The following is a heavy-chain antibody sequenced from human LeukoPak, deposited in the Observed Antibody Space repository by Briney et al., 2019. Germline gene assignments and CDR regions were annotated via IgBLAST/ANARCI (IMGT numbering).Heavy chain of an antibody. CDR3: TRDRTRVDFDY. CDR1: GYTFTGYY. CDR2: INPNSGGT. J-gene: IGHJ4*02. D-gene: IGHD1-7*01. V-gene: IGHV1-2*02. Sequence: ASVKVSCKASGYTFTGYYMHWVRQAPGQGLEWMGWINPNSGGTNYAQKFQGRVTMTRDTSISTAYMELSSLRSDDTAVYYCTRDRTRVDFDYWGQGTLVTVSS.